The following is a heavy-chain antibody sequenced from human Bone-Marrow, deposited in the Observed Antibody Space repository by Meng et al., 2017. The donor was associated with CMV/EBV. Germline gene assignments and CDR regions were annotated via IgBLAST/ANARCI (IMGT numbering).Heavy chain of an antibody. V-gene: IGHV3-53*01. CDR3: ARDRYYYGMDV. J-gene: IGHJ6*02. CDR2: IYSGGST. CDR1: GITVSSNY. Sequence: GESLQITCTASGITVSSNYMSWVRQAPGKGLEWVSVIYSGGSTYYADSVKGRFTISRDNSKNPLYLQMNTLRAEDTAVYYCARDRYYYGMDVWGQGITVTVSS.